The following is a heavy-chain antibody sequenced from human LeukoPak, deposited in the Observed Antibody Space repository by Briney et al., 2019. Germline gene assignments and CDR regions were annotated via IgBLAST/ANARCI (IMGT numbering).Heavy chain of an antibody. Sequence: PSETLSLTCTVSGGSISSYYCSWIRQPPRKSLEWIGYIDYSGSTNYNPSLKSRVTISVGTSKNQFSLKLTSVTAADTAVYYCARRRTTGLSGYMDLWGKGTTVTVSS. D-gene: IGHD2-2*01. CDR2: IDYSGST. CDR1: GGSISSYY. J-gene: IGHJ6*03. V-gene: IGHV4-59*08. CDR3: ARRRTTGLSGYMDL.